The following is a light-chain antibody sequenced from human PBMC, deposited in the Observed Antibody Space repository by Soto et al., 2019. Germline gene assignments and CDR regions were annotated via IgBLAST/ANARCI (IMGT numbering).Light chain of an antibody. Sequence: QSVLTQPPSVSGAPGQRVTISCTGSSSNIGAGYDVQWYQQLPGTAPKLLIYGNANRPSGVPDRFSGSKSGTSVSLAITGLQAEDEADYYCQSYDSSLSGVVFGGGTTLTVL. CDR3: QSYDSSLSGVV. V-gene: IGLV1-40*01. J-gene: IGLJ3*02. CDR1: SSNIGAGYD. CDR2: GNA.